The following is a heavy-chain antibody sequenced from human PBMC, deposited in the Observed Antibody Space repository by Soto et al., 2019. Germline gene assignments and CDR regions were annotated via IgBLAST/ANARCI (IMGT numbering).Heavy chain of an antibody. CDR2: IYYSGST. Sequence: QLQLQESGPGLVKPSETLSLTCTVSGGSISSSSYYWGWIRQPPGKGLEWIGSIYYSGSTYYNPSLKSRVTISVDTSKNQFSLKLSSETAADTAVYYCARLKPAGLDYWGQGTLVTVSS. D-gene: IGHD2-2*01. CDR3: ARLKPAGLDY. J-gene: IGHJ4*02. V-gene: IGHV4-39*01. CDR1: GGSISSSSYY.